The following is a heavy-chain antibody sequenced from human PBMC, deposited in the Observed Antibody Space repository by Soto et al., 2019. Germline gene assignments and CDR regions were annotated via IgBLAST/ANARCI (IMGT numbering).Heavy chain of an antibody. Sequence: ASVKVSGKASGYTFTGYYMHWVRQAPGQGLEWMGWINPNSGGTNYAQKFQGRVTMTRDTSISTAYMELSRLRSDDTAVYYCARDRYYDSSGEDWFDPWGQGTLVTVSS. J-gene: IGHJ5*02. D-gene: IGHD3-22*01. V-gene: IGHV1-2*02. CDR2: INPNSGGT. CDR1: GYTFTGYY. CDR3: ARDRYYDSSGEDWFDP.